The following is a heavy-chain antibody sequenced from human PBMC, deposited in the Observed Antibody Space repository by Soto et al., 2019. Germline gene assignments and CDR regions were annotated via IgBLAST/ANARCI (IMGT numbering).Heavy chain of an antibody. J-gene: IGHJ3*01. D-gene: IGHD6-19*01. CDR2: INTDDSNS. Sequence: GGSLRLSCAASGFTFNKYWMHWVRQVPGKGLEWVSHINTDDSNSHYADSVKGRFTISRDNSRNTLDLHMTSLRVEDTAVYYCTSDPELLQGWSAFDVWGQGTMVTV. V-gene: IGHV3-74*01. CDR1: GFTFNKYW. CDR3: TSDPELLQGWSAFDV.